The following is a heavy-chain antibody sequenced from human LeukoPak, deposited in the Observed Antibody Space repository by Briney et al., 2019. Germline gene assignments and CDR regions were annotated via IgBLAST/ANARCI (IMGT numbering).Heavy chain of an antibody. Sequence: SVKVSCKASGFTFTSSAMQWVQQARGQRLEWIGWIVVGSGNTNYAQKFQERVTITRDMSTSTAYMELSSLRSEDTAVYYCAASLEYSSSWYLDYWGQGTLVTVSS. J-gene: IGHJ4*02. CDR1: GFTFTSSA. D-gene: IGHD6-13*01. V-gene: IGHV1-58*02. CDR2: IVVGSGNT. CDR3: AASLEYSSSWYLDY.